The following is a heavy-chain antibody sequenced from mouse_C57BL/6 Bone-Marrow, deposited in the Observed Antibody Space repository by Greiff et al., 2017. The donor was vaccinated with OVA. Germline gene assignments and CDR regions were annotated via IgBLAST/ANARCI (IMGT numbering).Heavy chain of an antibody. CDR3: ARHRGLLPFAY. CDR2: ISNGGGST. CDR1: GFTFSDYY. Sequence: EVMLVESGGCLVQPGGSLKLSCAASGFTFSDYYMYWVRQTPEKRLEWVAYISNGGGSTYYPDTVKGRFTISRDNAKNTLYLQMSRLKSEDTAMYYCARHRGLLPFAYWGQGTLVTVSA. V-gene: IGHV5-12*01. J-gene: IGHJ3*01. D-gene: IGHD2-3*01.